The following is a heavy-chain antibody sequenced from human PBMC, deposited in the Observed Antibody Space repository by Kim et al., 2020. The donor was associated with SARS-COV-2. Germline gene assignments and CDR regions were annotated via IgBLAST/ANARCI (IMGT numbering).Heavy chain of an antibody. V-gene: IGHV3-23*01. CDR2: ISGGGGST. J-gene: IGHJ4*02. Sequence: GGSLRLSCAGSGFIFSNFVLTWVRQAPGRGLEWVSGISGGGGSTYSADSVKGRFTISRDNSKNTLYLQMNSLRADDTAIYYCARVSSSYTILDWLGQGA. CDR3: ARVSSSYTILDW. CDR1: GFIFSNFV. D-gene: IGHD6-6*01.